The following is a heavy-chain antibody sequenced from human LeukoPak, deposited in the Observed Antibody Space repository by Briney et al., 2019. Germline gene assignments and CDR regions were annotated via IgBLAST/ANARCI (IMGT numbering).Heavy chain of an antibody. CDR2: ISAYNGNT. CDR3: AFGELFYYYYYMDV. Sequence: GASVKVSCKASGYTFTSYGISWVRQAPGQGLEWMGWISAYNGNTNYAQKLQGRVTMTTDTSTSTAYMELRSLRSEDTAVYYCAFGELFYYYYYMDVWGKGTTVTISS. D-gene: IGHD3-10*01. J-gene: IGHJ6*03. V-gene: IGHV1-18*01. CDR1: GYTFTSYG.